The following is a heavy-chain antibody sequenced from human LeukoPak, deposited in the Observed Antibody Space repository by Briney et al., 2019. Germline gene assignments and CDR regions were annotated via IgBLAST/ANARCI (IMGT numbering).Heavy chain of an antibody. V-gene: IGHV3-23*01. CDR2: ISISGENT. Sequence: GGSLRLSCAASGFTFSSYAMSWVRQAPGKGLEWVSAISISGENTYYADSVKGRFTISRDTSRNTLYLQMHSLRAEDTAVYYCAKLISTSSSRFSDYWGQGTLVTVSS. D-gene: IGHD6-6*01. CDR1: GFTFSSYA. CDR3: AKLISTSSSRFSDY. J-gene: IGHJ4*02.